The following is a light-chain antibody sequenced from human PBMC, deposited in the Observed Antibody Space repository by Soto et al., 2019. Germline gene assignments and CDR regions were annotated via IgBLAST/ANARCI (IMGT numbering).Light chain of an antibody. J-gene: IGLJ3*02. CDR3: QSYASSLSGWV. CDR2: GHS. Sequence: QLVLTQPPSVSGAPGQRVTISCTGSSSNIGAGYDVRWYQQLPGTAPKLLIYGHSNRPSGVPDRFSGSKSGTSASLAITGPRAEDEADYYCQSYASSLSGWVFGGGTKVTVL. V-gene: IGLV1-40*01. CDR1: SSNIGAGYD.